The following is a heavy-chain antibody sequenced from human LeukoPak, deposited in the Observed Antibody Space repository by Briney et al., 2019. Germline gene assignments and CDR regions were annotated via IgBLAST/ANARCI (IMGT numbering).Heavy chain of an antibody. D-gene: IGHD4-11*01. J-gene: IGHJ6*03. CDR1: GGSFSGYY. Sequence: SETLCLTCAVYGGSFSGYYWSWIRQPPGQGLKWFGEISHSRSTNDYPSLKSRVTISLDTSQNQFCLKLSSVTVADTAVYYCAREHYSILRSNYYYMDVWGKGTTVTVSS. CDR2: ISHSRST. V-gene: IGHV4-34*01. CDR3: AREHYSILRSNYYYMDV.